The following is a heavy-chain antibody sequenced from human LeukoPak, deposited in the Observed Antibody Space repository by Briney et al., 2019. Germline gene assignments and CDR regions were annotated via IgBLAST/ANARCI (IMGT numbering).Heavy chain of an antibody. Sequence: GSLRLSCVASGFTFSSYAMHWVRQAPGKGLEWVAVIWYDGSNKYSANSVKGRFTISRDNSKNTLYLQMTSLRAEDTALYYCARDRLSYYDILTAHKGIDYWGQGTLVTVSS. V-gene: IGHV3-33*01. CDR3: ARDRLSYYDILTAHKGIDY. CDR1: GFTFSSYA. CDR2: IWYDGSNK. D-gene: IGHD3-9*01. J-gene: IGHJ4*02.